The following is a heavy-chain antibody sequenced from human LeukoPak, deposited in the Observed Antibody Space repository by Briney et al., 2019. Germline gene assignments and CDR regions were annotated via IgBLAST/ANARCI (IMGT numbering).Heavy chain of an antibody. CDR1: GGSISSYY. V-gene: IGHV4-59*01. D-gene: IGHD3-22*01. CDR3: ARIAGDYYDSSGYYPNWFDP. CDR2: IYYSGST. J-gene: IGHJ5*02. Sequence: SETLSLTCTVSGGSISSYYWSWIRQPPGKGLEWIGYIYYSGSTNYNPSLKSRVTISVDTSKNQFSLKLSSVTAADTAVYYCARIAGDYYDSSGYYPNWFDPWGQGTLVTVSP.